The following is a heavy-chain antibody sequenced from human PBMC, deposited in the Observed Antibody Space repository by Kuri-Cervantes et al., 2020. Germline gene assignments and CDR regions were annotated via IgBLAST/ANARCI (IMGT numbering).Heavy chain of an antibody. J-gene: IGHJ6*02. Sequence: ASVKVSCKASGYTFTSYGISWVRQAPGQGLEWMGWISAYNGNTNYAQKLQGRVTMTTDTSTSTAYMELRSLRSDDTAVHYCARGPYYYGSGSYYNGYYYYGMDVWGQGTTVTVSS. CDR1: GYTFTSYG. D-gene: IGHD3-10*01. CDR2: ISAYNGNT. CDR3: ARGPYYYGSGSYYNGYYYYGMDV. V-gene: IGHV1-18*01.